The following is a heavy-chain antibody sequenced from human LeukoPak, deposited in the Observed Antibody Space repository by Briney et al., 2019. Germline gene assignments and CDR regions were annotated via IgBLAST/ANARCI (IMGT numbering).Heavy chain of an antibody. CDR1: GFTFSSYG. D-gene: IGHD2-15*01. Sequence: GGSLRLSCAASGFTFSSYGMHWVRQAPGKGLEWVAVISYDGSNKYYADSVKGRFTIPRDNSKNTLYLQMNSLRAEDTAVYYCAKDYPLCSGGSCYSGFDYWGQGTLVTVSS. CDR3: AKDYPLCSGGSCYSGFDY. J-gene: IGHJ4*02. V-gene: IGHV3-30*18. CDR2: ISYDGSNK.